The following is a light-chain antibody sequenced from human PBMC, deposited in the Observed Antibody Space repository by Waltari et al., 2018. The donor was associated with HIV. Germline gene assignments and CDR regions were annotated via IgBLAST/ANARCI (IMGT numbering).Light chain of an antibody. V-gene: IGLV1-51*01. Sequence: QSVLTQPPSVSAAPGQKFTISCSGDNSNAANNFVSWYQQLPGRAPRLLIYENEKRPSRIPDRFSAFKAGMSATLVITGLQSVDEADYYCGTWDSSLSLYVFGTGTTVAVL. CDR1: NSNAANNF. J-gene: IGLJ1*01. CDR2: ENE. CDR3: GTWDSSLSLYV.